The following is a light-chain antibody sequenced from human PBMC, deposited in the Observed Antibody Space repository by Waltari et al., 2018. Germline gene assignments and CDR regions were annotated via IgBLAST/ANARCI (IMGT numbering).Light chain of an antibody. V-gene: IGLV2-14*01. Sequence: QSALTQPASVSGSPGQSITISCTGTNSDIGYYNYVSWYQQYPGKAPKLMIFDVTRWPSGVSHRFSGSKSGNTASLTISGLQAEDEADYFCAAYTSTNTEIFGGGTKVTVL. CDR3: AAYTSTNTEI. CDR1: NSDIGYYNY. CDR2: DVT. J-gene: IGLJ2*01.